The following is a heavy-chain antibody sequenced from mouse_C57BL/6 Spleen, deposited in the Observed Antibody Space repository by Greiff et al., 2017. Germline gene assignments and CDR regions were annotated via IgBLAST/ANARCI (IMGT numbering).Heavy chain of an antibody. J-gene: IGHJ2*01. CDR3: AREVLSYYFDY. CDR2: INPYNGGT. V-gene: IGHV1-19*01. D-gene: IGHD2-14*01. CDR1: GYTFTDYY. Sequence: VQLQQSGPVLVKPGASVKMSCKASGYTFTDYYMNWVKQSHGKSLEWIGVINPYNGGTSYNQKFKGKATLTVDKSSSTAYMELNSLTSEDSAVYYCAREVLSYYFDYWGQGTTLTVSS.